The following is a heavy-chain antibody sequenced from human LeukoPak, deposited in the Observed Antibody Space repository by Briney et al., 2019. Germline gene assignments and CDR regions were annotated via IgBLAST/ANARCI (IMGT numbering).Heavy chain of an antibody. D-gene: IGHD2-8*01. CDR2: VSLSGLT. CDR3: SRENGAFSPFGY. V-gene: IGHV4-4*02. J-gene: IGHJ4*02. Sequence: SETLSLTCGVSGGSITSTNWWCWVRQPPGQGLEWIGEVSLSGLTNYNPSLSSRVIMALDTPKNHLSLHLTSVTAADTAVYYCSRENGAFSPFGYWGQGYLVTVLS. CDR1: GGSITSTNW.